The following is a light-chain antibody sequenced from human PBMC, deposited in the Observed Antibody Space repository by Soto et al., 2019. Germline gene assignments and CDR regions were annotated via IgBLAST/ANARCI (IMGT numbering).Light chain of an antibody. CDR3: SSFTNSILV. V-gene: IGLV2-14*01. CDR1: TSDVGSHNF. CDR2: EVT. J-gene: IGLJ3*02. Sequence: QSALTQPASVSGSPGQSITISCTGTTSDVGSHNFVSWYQQLPGKAPKLLIYEVTNRPSETSNRFSGSKSGNTASLTISGLQAEDEADYYCSSFTNSILVFGGGTKLTVL.